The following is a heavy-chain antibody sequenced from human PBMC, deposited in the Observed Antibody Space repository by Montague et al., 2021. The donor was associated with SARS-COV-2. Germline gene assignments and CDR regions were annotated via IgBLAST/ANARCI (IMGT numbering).Heavy chain of an antibody. CDR2: IDWDDDK. V-gene: IGHV2-70*11. CDR1: GFSLTTGGMY. Sequence: PALVNPTQTLTLTCTFSGFSLTTGGMYVSWIRQPPGKALEWLARIDWDDDKYYSASLKSRLTISKDTSKNQVVLTMTDVDPMDTGTYYCARTDGVNLRGFDPWGQGTLVAVSS. J-gene: IGHJ5*02. CDR3: ARTDGVNLRGFDP. D-gene: IGHD5-24*01.